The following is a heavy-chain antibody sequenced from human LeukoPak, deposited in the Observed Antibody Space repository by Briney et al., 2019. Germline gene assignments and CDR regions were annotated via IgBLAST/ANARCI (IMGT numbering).Heavy chain of an antibody. D-gene: IGHD5-12*01. V-gene: IGHV4-59*01. CDR1: GGSISSYY. Sequence: PSETLSLTCTVSGGSISSYYWSWIRQPPGKGLECIGYIYYSGSTNYNPSLKSRVTISVDTSKNQFSLKLSSVTAADTAVYYCAGIVAPLYWYFDLWGRGTLVTVSS. J-gene: IGHJ2*01. CDR2: IYYSGST. CDR3: AGIVAPLYWYFDL.